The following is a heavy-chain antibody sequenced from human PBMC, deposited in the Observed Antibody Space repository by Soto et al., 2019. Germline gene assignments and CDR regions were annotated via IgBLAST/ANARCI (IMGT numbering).Heavy chain of an antibody. CDR3: ARGNDIVVVVAATPVSMDV. CDR1: GYTFTSYG. V-gene: IGHV1-2*04. Sequence: GASVKVSCKASGYTFTSYGISWVRQAPGQGLEWMGWINPNSGGTNYAQKFQGWVTMTRDTSISTAYMELSRLRSDDTAVYYCARGNDIVVVVAATPVSMDVWGQGTTVTVSS. J-gene: IGHJ6*02. CDR2: INPNSGGT. D-gene: IGHD2-15*01.